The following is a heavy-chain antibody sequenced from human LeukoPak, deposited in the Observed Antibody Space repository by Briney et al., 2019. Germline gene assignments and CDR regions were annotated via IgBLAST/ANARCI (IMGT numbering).Heavy chain of an antibody. V-gene: IGHV3-21*01. J-gene: IGHJ4*02. CDR2: ISSSSSYI. CDR1: GFTFSSYS. Sequence: GGSLRLSCAASGFTFSSYSMNWVRQAPGKGLEWVSSISSSSSYIYYADSVKGRFTISRDNSKNTLYLQMNSLRAEDTAVYYCARDLTRWQLGVYGFDYWGQGTLVTVSS. CDR3: ARDLTRWQLGVYGFDY. D-gene: IGHD6-6*01.